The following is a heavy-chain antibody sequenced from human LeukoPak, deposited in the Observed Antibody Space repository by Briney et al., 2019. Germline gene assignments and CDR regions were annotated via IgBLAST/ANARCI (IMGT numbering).Heavy chain of an antibody. D-gene: IGHD6-19*01. CDR1: GYTFTSYD. CDR2: MNTNSGNT. J-gene: IGHJ4*02. CDR3: AWDFSGWYGVDY. V-gene: IGHV1-8*01. Sequence: HWASVKVSCKASGYTFTSYDINWVRQATGQGLEWMGWMNTNSGNTVYAQKFQGRVTMTRNTSISTAYMELSSLRSEDTAVYYCAWDFSGWYGVDYWGQGTLVTVSP.